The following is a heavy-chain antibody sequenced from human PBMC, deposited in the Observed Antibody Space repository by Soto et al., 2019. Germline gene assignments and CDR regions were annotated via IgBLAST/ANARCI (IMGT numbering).Heavy chain of an antibody. D-gene: IGHD3-22*01. Sequence: GGLRRRAGEXSGFTFSDHYINWVRQAPAKCLDWLGRSRDKGQGYNTGYAASVKGRFTTSRDESKNSVYLQMHSLRPEDTGVYYCVSATYFSDSSGYTRCFDHWGQGTLVNVSS. CDR2: SRDKGQGYNT. CDR3: VSATYFSDSSGYTRCFDH. J-gene: IGHJ5*02. CDR1: GFTFSDHY. V-gene: IGHV3-72*01.